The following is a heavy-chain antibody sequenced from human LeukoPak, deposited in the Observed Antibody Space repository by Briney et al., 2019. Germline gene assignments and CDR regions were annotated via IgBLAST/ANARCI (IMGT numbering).Heavy chain of an antibody. J-gene: IGHJ4*02. Sequence: SETLSLTCTVSGGSISSGDCYWSWIRQPAGKGLEWIGRISASGRSNYNPSLKSRLTISIDTSKNQFSLMLSSVTATDTAVYYCAREFDSWGQGTLVTVSS. V-gene: IGHV4-61*02. CDR3: AREFDS. CDR1: GGSISSGDCY. CDR2: ISASGRS.